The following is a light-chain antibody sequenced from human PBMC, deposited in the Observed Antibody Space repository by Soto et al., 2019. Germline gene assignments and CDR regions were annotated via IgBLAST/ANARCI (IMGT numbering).Light chain of an antibody. Sequence: QLVLTQPPSVSGAPGQRVTISCTGSNSNIGAPYDVQWYQQFPGTAPKLLVYADSDRPSGVPDRFSGSKSGASASLAITGLLTDDEAVYYCQSYDSSLSGWVFGGGTKVTVL. CDR3: QSYDSSLSGWV. V-gene: IGLV1-40*01. CDR1: NSNIGAPYD. J-gene: IGLJ3*02. CDR2: ADS.